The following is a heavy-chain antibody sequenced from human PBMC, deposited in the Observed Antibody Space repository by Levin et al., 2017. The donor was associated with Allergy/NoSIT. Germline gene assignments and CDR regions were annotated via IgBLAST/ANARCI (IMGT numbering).Heavy chain of an antibody. Sequence: SQTLSLTCTVSGASISSFYWSWIRQPPGKELEWIGYIFYSGNTNYNPSLKSRVTLSIDTSKNQFSLKVNSVTAADTAVYYCARHETFYYGSGSFSSGMDVWGQGTTVTVSS. D-gene: IGHD3-10*01. V-gene: IGHV4-59*08. CDR2: IFYSGNT. CDR1: GASISSFY. CDR3: ARHETFYYGSGSFSSGMDV. J-gene: IGHJ6*02.